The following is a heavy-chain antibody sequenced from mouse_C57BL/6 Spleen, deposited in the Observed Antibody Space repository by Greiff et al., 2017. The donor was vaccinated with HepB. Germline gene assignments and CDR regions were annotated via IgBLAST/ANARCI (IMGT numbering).Heavy chain of an antibody. J-gene: IGHJ3*01. CDR2: IDPSDSET. CDR1: GYTFTSYW. D-gene: IGHD4-1*01. Sequence: VQLQQPGAELVRPGSSVKLSCKASGYTFTSYWMHWVKQRPIQGLEWIGNIDPSDSETHYNQKFKDKATLTVDKSSSTAYMQLSSLTSEDSAVYYCARPGTGAGFAYWGQGTLVTVSA. V-gene: IGHV1-52*01. CDR3: ARPGTGAGFAY.